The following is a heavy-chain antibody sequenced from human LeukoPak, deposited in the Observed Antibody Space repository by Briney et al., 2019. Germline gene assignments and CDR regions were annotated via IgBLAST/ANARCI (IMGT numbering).Heavy chain of an antibody. CDR2: VNHSGST. CDR3: ARTGPLYYYYYYMDV. V-gene: IGHV4-34*01. J-gene: IGHJ6*03. CDR1: GGSFSGYY. Sequence: PSETLSLTCAVYGGSFSGYYWSWIRQPPGKGLEWIGEVNHSGSTYYNPSLKSRVTISVDTSKNQFSLKLSSVTAADTAVYYCARTGPLYYYYYYMDVWGKGTTVTVSS. D-gene: IGHD3-9*01.